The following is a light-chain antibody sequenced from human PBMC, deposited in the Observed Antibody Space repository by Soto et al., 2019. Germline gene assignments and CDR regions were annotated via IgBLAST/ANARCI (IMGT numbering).Light chain of an antibody. CDR2: TNN. CDR1: SSNIGSNT. CDR3: SSYTSSSTLYA. J-gene: IGLJ1*01. Sequence: QSVLTQPPSASGTPGQRVTISCSGSSSNIGSNTVTWCQHLPGTAPKLLIYTNNERPSGVPDRFSGSKSGTSASLAISGLQAEDEADYYCSSYTSSSTLYAFGTGTKVTVL. V-gene: IGLV1-44*01.